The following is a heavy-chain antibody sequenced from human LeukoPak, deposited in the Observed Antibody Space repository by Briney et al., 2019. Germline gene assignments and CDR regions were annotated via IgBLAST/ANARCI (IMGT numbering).Heavy chain of an antibody. V-gene: IGHV4-59*01. Sequence: SETLSLTCTISGGSIGSYFWNWIRQSPGKGLQWIGYINYSGSTNYNPSLESRVSISVDTSKNQVSLKLSSVTAADTAVYYCARRGPVAAFDYWGQGTLVTVSS. CDR1: GGSIGSYF. J-gene: IGHJ4*02. D-gene: IGHD6-19*01. CDR2: INYSGST. CDR3: ARRGPVAAFDY.